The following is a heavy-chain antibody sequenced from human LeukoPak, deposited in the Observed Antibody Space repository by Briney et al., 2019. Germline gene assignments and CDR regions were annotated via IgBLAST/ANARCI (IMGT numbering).Heavy chain of an antibody. J-gene: IGHJ3*02. V-gene: IGHV3-21*01. D-gene: IGHD2-8*01. CDR3: ARDKWPDAFDI. CDR1: GFTFSSYS. Sequence: PGGSLRISCAASGFTFSSYSMNWVRQAPGKGLEWVSSISSSSSYIYYADSVKGRFTISRDNAKNSLYLQMNSLRAEDTAVYYCARDKWPDAFDIWGQGTMVTVSS. CDR2: ISSSSSYI.